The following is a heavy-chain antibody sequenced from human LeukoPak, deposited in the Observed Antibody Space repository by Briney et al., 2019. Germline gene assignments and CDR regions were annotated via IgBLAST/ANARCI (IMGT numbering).Heavy chain of an antibody. J-gene: IGHJ3*02. CDR3: ARDGRSPGAFDI. V-gene: IGHV1-18*01. CDR1: GYTFTSYG. CDR2: ISAYNGNT. Sequence: ASVKVSRKASGYTFTSYGISWVRQAPGQGLEWMGWISAYNGNTNYAQKLQGRVTMTPDTSTSTAYMELRSLRCDDTAVYYCARDGRSPGAFDIWGEGTMVTVSS. D-gene: IGHD1-1*01.